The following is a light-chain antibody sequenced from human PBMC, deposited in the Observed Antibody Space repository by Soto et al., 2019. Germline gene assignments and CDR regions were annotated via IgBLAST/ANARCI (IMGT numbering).Light chain of an antibody. CDR3: SSYTGSSTLYV. CDR1: SXDVGTYNY. J-gene: IGLJ1*01. V-gene: IGLV2-14*01. Sequence: QSVLTQPASVSGSPGQSITISCTGTSXDVGTYNYVSWYQQHPGKAPKVMIYEVTYRPSGVSNRFSGSKSGNTASLTISGLQAEDEAEYYCSSYTGSSTLYVFGPGTKVTVL. CDR2: EVT.